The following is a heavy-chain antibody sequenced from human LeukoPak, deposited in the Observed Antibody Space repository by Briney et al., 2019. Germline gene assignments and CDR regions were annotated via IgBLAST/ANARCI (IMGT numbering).Heavy chain of an antibody. D-gene: IGHD1-26*01. J-gene: IGHJ4*02. V-gene: IGHV3-21*01. CDR3: ARVLGSYTYYFDY. CDR2: ISSSSSYI. CDR1: GFTFSSYW. Sequence: GGSLRLSCAASGFTFSSYWMSWVRQAPGKGLEWVSSISSSSSYIYYADSVKGRFTISRDNAKNSLYLQMNSLRAEDTAVYYCARVLGSYTYYFDYWGQGTLVTVSS.